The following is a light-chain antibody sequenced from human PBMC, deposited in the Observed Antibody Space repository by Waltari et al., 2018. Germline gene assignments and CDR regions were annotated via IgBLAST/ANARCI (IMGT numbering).Light chain of an antibody. CDR1: QGITDD. V-gene: IGKV1-NL1*01. CDR3: QHYYNTPLT. CDR2: EAS. Sequence: DIQMTQSPSSLSASVGDRVTITCRASQGITDDLAWYQQNPGETPKLLIYEASSLQSGIPSRFSGSGSGTDFTLTISSLQSEDFATYYCQHYYNTPLTFGGGTKVEIK. J-gene: IGKJ4*01.